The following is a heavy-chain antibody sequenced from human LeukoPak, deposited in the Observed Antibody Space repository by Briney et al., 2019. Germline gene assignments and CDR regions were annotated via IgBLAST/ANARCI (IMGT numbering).Heavy chain of an antibody. CDR1: KYTFTDYY. D-gene: IGHD2-2*01. Sequence: ASVRVSCKASKYTFTDYYIHWVRQAPGQGLEWMGWISAYNGNTNYAQKLQGRVTMTTDTSTSTAYMELRSLRSDDTAVYYCARAEKVPAYYYGMDVWGQGTTVTVSS. J-gene: IGHJ6*02. V-gene: IGHV1-18*04. CDR3: ARAEKVPAYYYGMDV. CDR2: ISAYNGNT.